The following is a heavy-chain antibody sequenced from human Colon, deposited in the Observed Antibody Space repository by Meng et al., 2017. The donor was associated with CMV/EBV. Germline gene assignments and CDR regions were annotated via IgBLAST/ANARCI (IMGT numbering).Heavy chain of an antibody. CDR1: GFAFSSYS. J-gene: IGHJ4*02. V-gene: IGHV3-30-3*01. CDR3: AREMGHKKRIFDY. CDR2: ISTDGTNK. D-gene: IGHD2-15*01. Sequence: GGSLRLSCVASGFAFSSYSMHWVRQAPGKGLEWVALISTDGTNKYYPDSVKGQFTISRDNSKNTLYLQMNSLRTDGTAMYYCAREMGHKKRIFDYWGQGTLVTVSS.